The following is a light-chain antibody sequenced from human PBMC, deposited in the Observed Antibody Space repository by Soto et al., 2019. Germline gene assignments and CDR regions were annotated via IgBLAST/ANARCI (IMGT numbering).Light chain of an antibody. CDR2: DAS. CDR1: QSVSSY. V-gene: IGKV3-11*01. Sequence: EIVLTQSPATLSLSPGERATLSCRASQSVSSYLAWYQQKPGQAPRLLIYDASNRATGIPARFSGSGSGTXFTXTXXXLEPEDFAVYYCQQRSNWPPWTFGQGTKVEIK. CDR3: QQRSNWPPWT. J-gene: IGKJ1*01.